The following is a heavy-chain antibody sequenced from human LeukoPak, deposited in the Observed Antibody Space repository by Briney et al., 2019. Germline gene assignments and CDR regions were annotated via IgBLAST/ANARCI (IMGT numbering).Heavy chain of an antibody. J-gene: IGHJ4*02. CDR3: ARGGVRGILLPVDY. D-gene: IGHD3-10*01. Sequence: GGSLRLSCAASGFTFSSYWMNWVRQAPGKGLVWVSRINSDGSNTKYADSVKGRFTISRDNAKKSLYLQMNSLRVEDTAVYYCARGGVRGILLPVDYWGQGILVTVSS. V-gene: IGHV3-74*01. CDR1: GFTFSSYW. CDR2: INSDGSNT.